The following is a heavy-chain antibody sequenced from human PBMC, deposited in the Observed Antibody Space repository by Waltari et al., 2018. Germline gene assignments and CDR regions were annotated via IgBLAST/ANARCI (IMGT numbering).Heavy chain of an antibody. CDR2: IIPIFGTA. D-gene: IGHD2-21*02. CDR3: ARDGDGGNSRRYYYGMDV. CDR1: GGTFSSYA. J-gene: IGHJ6*02. Sequence: QVQLVQSGAEVKKPGSSVKVSCKASGGTFSSYAISWVRQAPGQGLEWMGGIIPIFGTANYAQKFQGRVTITADESTSTAYMELSSLRSEDTAVYYCARDGDGGNSRRYYYGMDVWGQGTTVTVSS. V-gene: IGHV1-69*12.